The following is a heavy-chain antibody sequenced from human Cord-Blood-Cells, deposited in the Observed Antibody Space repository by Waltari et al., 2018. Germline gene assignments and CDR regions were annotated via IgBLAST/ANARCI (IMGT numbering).Heavy chain of an antibody. Sequence: EVQLLESGGGLVQPGGSLRLSCAASGFTFSSYAMSWVRQAPGKGLGGVSAMRGSVGSTYYADSVKGRFTISRDKSKNTLYLQMNSLRAEDTAVYYCAKSPVYGSGRSYWGQGTLVTVSS. CDR2: MRGSVGST. D-gene: IGHD3-10*01. V-gene: IGHV3-23*01. CDR3: AKSPVYGSGRSY. CDR1: GFTFSSYA. J-gene: IGHJ4*02.